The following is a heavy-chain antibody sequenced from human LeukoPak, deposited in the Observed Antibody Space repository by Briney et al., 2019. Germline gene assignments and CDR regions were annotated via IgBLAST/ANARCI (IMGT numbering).Heavy chain of an antibody. V-gene: IGHV4-39*01. D-gene: IGHD6-6*01. CDR2: IFYSGGT. CDR3: ARSYRSSSLGGRFDP. Sequence: SESLSLTPILAGGSLTSSSHCTGSIRHPPGNWLGWIGRIFYSGGTYYNASLKSRVSISVDTSKNQFSLNLSSVTPPDTPVYFWARSYRSSSLGGRFDPWGQGTLVTVSS. CDR1: GGSLTSSSHC. J-gene: IGHJ5*02.